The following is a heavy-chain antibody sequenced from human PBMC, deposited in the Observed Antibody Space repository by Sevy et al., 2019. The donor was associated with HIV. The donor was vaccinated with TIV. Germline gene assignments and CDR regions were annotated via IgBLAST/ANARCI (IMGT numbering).Heavy chain of an antibody. V-gene: IGHV3-30*01. CDR3: AREAAEGPHSSSGFSNWFDP. CDR1: GFTFSNYA. D-gene: IGHD6-13*01. CDR2: ISYDANNK. Sequence: GGSLRLSCAASGFTFSNYALHWVRQAPGKGLEWVAIISYDANNKYYADSVKGRFTISRDNSKNTVYLQMKSLRVEDTAVYYRAREAAEGPHSSSGFSNWFDPWGQGTLVTVSS. J-gene: IGHJ5*02.